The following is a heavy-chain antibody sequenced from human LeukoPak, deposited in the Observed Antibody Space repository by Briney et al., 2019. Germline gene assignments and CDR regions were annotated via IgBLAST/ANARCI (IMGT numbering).Heavy chain of an antibody. J-gene: IGHJ5*02. CDR2: IYYSGST. CDR3: ARNAIFGGNWFDP. CDR1: GGSISSYY. Sequence: PSETLSLTCTVSGGSISSYYWSWIRQPPGKGLEWSGYIYYSGSTNYNPSLKSRVTISVDTSKNQFSLKLSSVTAADTAVYYCARNAIFGGNWFDPWGQGTLVTVSS. V-gene: IGHV4-59*08. D-gene: IGHD3-3*01.